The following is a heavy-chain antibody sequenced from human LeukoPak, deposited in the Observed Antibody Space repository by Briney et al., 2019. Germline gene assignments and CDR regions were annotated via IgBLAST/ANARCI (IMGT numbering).Heavy chain of an antibody. D-gene: IGHD1-26*01. J-gene: IGHJ6*02. V-gene: IGHV4-59*01. Sequence: SDTLSLTCTVSGGSISSYYWSWIRQPPGKGLEWIGYIYYSGSTNYNPSLKSRVTISVDTSKNQFSLKLSSVTAADTAVYYCARVRGGSYCDYGMDVWGQGTTVTVSS. CDR1: GGSISSYY. CDR3: ARVRGGSYCDYGMDV. CDR2: IYYSGST.